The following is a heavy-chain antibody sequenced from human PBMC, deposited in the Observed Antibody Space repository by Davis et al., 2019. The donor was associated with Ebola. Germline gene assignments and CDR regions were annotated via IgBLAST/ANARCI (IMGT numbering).Heavy chain of an antibody. CDR1: GFTFSSYG. J-gene: IGHJ6*03. D-gene: IGHD6-13*01. CDR2: ISYDGSNK. V-gene: IGHV3-30*18. Sequence: GESLKISCAASGFTFSSYGMHWVRQAPGKGLEWVAVISYDGSNKYYADSVKGRFTISRDNSKNTLYLQMNSLRAEDTAVYYCAKKDGSSWSPYYYYMDVWGKGTTVTVSS. CDR3: AKKDGSSWSPYYYYMDV.